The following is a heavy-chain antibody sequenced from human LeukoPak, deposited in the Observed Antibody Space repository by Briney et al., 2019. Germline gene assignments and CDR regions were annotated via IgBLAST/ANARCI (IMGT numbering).Heavy chain of an antibody. Sequence: PETLSLTCSVSGVSISSYYWSWIRQPAGKGLEWIGRIYTSGSTNYNPSLKSRVTMSLDTSRNQFSLKLSSVTAADTAVYYCARDDSGYSGSGMAYWGQGTLVTVSS. CDR1: GVSISSYY. CDR3: ARDDSGYSGSGMAY. J-gene: IGHJ4*02. D-gene: IGHD5-12*01. CDR2: IYTSGST. V-gene: IGHV4-4*07.